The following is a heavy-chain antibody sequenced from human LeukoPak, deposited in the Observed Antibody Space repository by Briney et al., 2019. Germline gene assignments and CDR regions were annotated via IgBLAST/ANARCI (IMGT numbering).Heavy chain of an antibody. J-gene: IGHJ4*02. D-gene: IGHD5-24*01. V-gene: IGHV4-30-2*01. CDR3: ARLISDGYSYWNLDY. CDR2: IYHSGST. CDR1: GGSISSGGYY. Sequence: SQTLSLTCTVFGGSISSGGYYWSWIRQPPGLGLEWIGYIYHSGSTYYNPSLKSRVTISVDTSKNQFSLKLSSVTAADTAVYYCARLISDGYSYWNLDYWGQGTLVTVSS.